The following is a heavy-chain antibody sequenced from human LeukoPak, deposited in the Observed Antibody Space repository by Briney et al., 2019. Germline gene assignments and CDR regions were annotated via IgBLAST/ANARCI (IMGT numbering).Heavy chain of an antibody. CDR1: GGTFSSYA. CDR3: ARTVSYYDFWSGYDNWFDP. Sequence: SVKVSCKASGGTFSSYAISWVRQAPGQGLEWMGGIIPIFGTANYAQKFQGRVTITADESTSTAYIELSSLRSEDTAVYYCARTVSYYDFWSGYDNWFDPWGQGTLVTVSS. V-gene: IGHV1-69*13. CDR2: IIPIFGTA. D-gene: IGHD3-3*01. J-gene: IGHJ5*02.